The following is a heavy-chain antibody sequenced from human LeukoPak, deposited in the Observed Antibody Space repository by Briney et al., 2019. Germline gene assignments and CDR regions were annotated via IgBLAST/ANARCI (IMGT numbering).Heavy chain of an antibody. Sequence: SGGSLRLSCAASGFTFSDYYMSWIRQAPGKGLEWVSYISSSGSTIYYADSVKGRFTISRDNAKNSLYLQMNSLRAEDTAVYYCARVQWLVHSYYFDYWGQGTLVTVSS. CDR3: ARVQWLVHSYYFDY. D-gene: IGHD6-19*01. V-gene: IGHV3-11*01. J-gene: IGHJ4*02. CDR1: GFTFSDYY. CDR2: ISSSGSTI.